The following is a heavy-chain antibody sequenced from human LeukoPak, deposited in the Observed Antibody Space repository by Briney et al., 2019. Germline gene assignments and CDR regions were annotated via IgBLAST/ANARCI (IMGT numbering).Heavy chain of an antibody. CDR3: ARLIRGSGTYFNYEYFQH. D-gene: IGHD3-10*01. Sequence: GGSLRLSCAASGFTVSSNFMSWVRQAPGKGLEWVSVIYSGGTTYYADSLKGRFTISRDSSKNTLYLQMNSLRADDTGVYYCARLIRGSGTYFNYEYFQHWGQGTLVTVSS. CDR1: GFTVSSNF. V-gene: IGHV3-53*01. CDR2: IYSGGTT. J-gene: IGHJ1*01.